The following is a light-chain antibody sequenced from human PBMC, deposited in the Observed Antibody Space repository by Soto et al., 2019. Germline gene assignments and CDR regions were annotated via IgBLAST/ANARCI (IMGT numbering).Light chain of an antibody. V-gene: IGKV3-15*01. J-gene: IGKJ1*01. CDR2: GAS. CDR3: QEYNNWPWT. Sequence: EIVMTQSPATLSVSPGDRATLSCRASKSVSSNLAWYQQKPGQAPRILIYGASTRATGIPARFSGSGSGTEFTLTISSLQSEDSAVYYCQEYNNWPWTFGQGTKVEIK. CDR1: KSVSSN.